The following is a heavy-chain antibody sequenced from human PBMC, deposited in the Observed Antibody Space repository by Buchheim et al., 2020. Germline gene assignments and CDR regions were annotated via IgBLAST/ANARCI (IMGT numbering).Heavy chain of an antibody. V-gene: IGHV3-30*03. CDR2: ISYDGSNK. J-gene: IGHJ4*02. CDR3: AADLLGYTYGIASRPAY. CDR1: GFTFSSYG. Sequence: QVQLVESGGGVVQPGRSLRLSCAASGFTFSSYGIHWVRQAPGKGLEWVALISYDGSNKYYADSVKGRFTISRYNSKNTVFLQMSSLRDEDTAVYYCAADLLGYTYGIASRPAYWGQGTL. D-gene: IGHD5-18*01.